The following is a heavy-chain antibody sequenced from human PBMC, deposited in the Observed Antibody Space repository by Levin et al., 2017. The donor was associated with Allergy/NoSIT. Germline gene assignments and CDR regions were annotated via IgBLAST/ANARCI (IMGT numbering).Heavy chain of an antibody. Sequence: GESLKISCAASGFTFSSDVMSWVRQAPGKGLEWVSGISGSGDATYYADSVRGRFTISRDNSKNMLSLQMNSLRAEDTALYYCAKGYYCSAGTCYSRLGYWGQGTLVTVSS. CDR3: AKGYYCSAGTCYSRLGY. CDR2: ISGSGDAT. D-gene: IGHD2-15*01. J-gene: IGHJ4*02. CDR1: GFTFSSDV. V-gene: IGHV3-23*01.